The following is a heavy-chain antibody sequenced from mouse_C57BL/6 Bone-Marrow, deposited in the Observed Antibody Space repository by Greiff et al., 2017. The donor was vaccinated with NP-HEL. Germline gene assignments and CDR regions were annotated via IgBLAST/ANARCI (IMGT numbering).Heavy chain of an antibody. D-gene: IGHD1-1*01. V-gene: IGHV1-42*01. J-gene: IGHJ4*01. CDR2: INPSTGGT. CDR3: ARDYGSSYKYAMGY. Sequence: EVQLQQSGPELVKPGASVKISCKASGYSFTGYYMNWVKQSPEKSLEWIGEINPSTGGTTYNQKFKAQATLTVDNYSITAYMQLKSLTSEDSAVYYCARDYGSSYKYAMGYWGQGTSVTVSS. CDR1: GYSFTGYY.